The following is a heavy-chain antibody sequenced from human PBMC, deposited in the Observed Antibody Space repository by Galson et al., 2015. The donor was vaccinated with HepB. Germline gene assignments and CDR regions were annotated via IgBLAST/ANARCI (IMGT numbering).Heavy chain of an antibody. Sequence: SLRLSCAASGFTFSNDWMNWVRQAPGKGLEWVGRIKSKTDGWTTDYDAPVKGRFTISRDASKDTLYLQMNSLKTEDTAVYYCTTTSFGVLLRVVLLYGAFDIWGQGTMVTVSS. J-gene: IGHJ3*02. CDR3: TTTSFGVLLRVVLLYGAFDI. D-gene: IGHD3-10*01. V-gene: IGHV3-15*07. CDR1: GFTFSNDW. CDR2: IKSKTDGWTT.